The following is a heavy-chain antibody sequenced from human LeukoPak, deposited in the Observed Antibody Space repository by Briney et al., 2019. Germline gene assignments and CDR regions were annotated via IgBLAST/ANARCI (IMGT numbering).Heavy chain of an antibody. CDR2: IYYSGST. J-gene: IGHJ2*01. V-gene: IGHV4-59*01. CDR1: GGSMSGYY. D-gene: IGHD6-19*01. CDR3: ARVAGGSGWYFDL. Sequence: SETLSLTCTVSGGSMSGYYWSWIRQPPGKGLEWLGYIYYSGSTNYNPSLKSRVTISVDTSKNQFSLKLSSVTAADTAVYYCARVAGGSGWYFDLWGRGTLVTVSS.